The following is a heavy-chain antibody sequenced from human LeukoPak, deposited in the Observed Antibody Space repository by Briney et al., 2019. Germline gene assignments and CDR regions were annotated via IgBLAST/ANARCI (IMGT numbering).Heavy chain of an antibody. Sequence: GGSLRLSCAASGFTFSSYGMSWVRQAPGKGLEWVSAISGSGGSTYYADSVKGRFTISRDNAKNSLYLQMNSLRAEDTAVYYCARVEGYSYVFDYWGQGTLVTVSS. V-gene: IGHV3-23*01. CDR2: ISGSGGST. CDR3: ARVEGYSYVFDY. J-gene: IGHJ4*02. CDR1: GFTFSSYG. D-gene: IGHD5-18*01.